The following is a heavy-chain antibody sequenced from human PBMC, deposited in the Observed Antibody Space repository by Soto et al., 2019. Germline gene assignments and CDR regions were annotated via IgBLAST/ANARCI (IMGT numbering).Heavy chain of an antibody. CDR3: ACIFSGGYGYGFYYYGMDV. Sequence: SETLSLTCAVYGGSFSGYYWSWIRQPPGKGLEWIGNINYSGSTYYNPSLKSRVTISVDTSKNQFSLKLSSVTAADTAVYYCACIFSGGYGYGFYYYGMDVWGQGTTVTVSS. CDR2: INYSGST. D-gene: IGHD5-18*01. CDR1: GGSFSGYY. J-gene: IGHJ6*02. V-gene: IGHV4-34*01.